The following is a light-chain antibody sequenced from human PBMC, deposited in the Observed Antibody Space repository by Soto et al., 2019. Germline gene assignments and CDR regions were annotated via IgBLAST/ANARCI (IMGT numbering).Light chain of an antibody. Sequence: QSVLTQPPSASGTPGQRVTISCSGGSTNIGNNAVYWYQHLPGTAPKLLIYRSDRRPSGVPERRSGSKSGSSASLAISGLRSEDEADYYCAAWDDSLSAVLFGGGTKVTVL. CDR2: RSD. J-gene: IGLJ2*01. CDR3: AAWDDSLSAVL. CDR1: STNIGNNA. V-gene: IGLV1-47*01.